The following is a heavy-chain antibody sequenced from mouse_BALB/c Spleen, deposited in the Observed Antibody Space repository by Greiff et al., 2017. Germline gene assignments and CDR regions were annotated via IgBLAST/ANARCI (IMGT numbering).Heavy chain of an antibody. Sequence: EVKVVESGGGLVQPKGSLKLSCAASGFTFNTYAMNWVRQAPGKGLEWVARIRSKSNNYATYYADSVKDRFTISRDDSQSMLYLQMNNLKTEDTAMYYCVRHDGPMDDWGQGTSVTVSS. V-gene: IGHV10-1*02. CDR2: IRSKSNNYAT. CDR3: VRHDGPMDD. CDR1: GFTFNTYA. D-gene: IGHD2-3*01. J-gene: IGHJ4*01.